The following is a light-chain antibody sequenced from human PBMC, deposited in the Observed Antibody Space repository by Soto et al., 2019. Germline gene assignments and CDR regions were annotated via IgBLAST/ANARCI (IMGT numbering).Light chain of an antibody. CDR2: GAS. J-gene: IGKJ3*01. Sequence: EIVLTQSPGTLSLSPGERATLSCRASQSVSSSYLAWYQQKPGQAPRLLIYGASSRATGIPDRFSGSGSGTDLPLTISRLEPEAFAVYYCQQSGSSPGFTFGPATKVDIK. CDR1: QSVSSSY. V-gene: IGKV3-20*01. CDR3: QQSGSSPGFT.